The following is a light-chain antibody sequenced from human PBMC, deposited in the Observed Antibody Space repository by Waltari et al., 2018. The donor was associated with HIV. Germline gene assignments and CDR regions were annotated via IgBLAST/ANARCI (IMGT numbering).Light chain of an antibody. CDR2: WAS. J-gene: IGKJ2*01. CDR1: QNLLYSSNNKTL. V-gene: IGKV4-1*01. CDR3: QQYYSSPYT. Sequence: DIVMTQSPESLAVSLGERANINCTYSQNLLYSSNNKTLLGWYQQKFGQPPKLLIYWASTRESWVPDRFSGSGSGTQFTLTISSLQAEDVAVYYCQQYYSSPYTFGQGTKLEIK.